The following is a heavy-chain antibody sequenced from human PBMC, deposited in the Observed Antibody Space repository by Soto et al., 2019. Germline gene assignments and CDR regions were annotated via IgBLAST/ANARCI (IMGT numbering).Heavy chain of an antibody. J-gene: IGHJ6*02. D-gene: IGHD6-13*01. V-gene: IGHV4-59*12. CDR3: ARVAAAAEYYYYYGMDV. CDR2: IYYSGST. Sequence: SETLSLTCTVSGGSISGYFWSWIRQPPGKGLEWIGYIYYSGSTNYNPSLKSRVTISVDTSKNQFSLKLSSVTAADTAVYYCARVAAAAEYYYYYGMDVWGQGTTVTVSS. CDR1: GGSISGYF.